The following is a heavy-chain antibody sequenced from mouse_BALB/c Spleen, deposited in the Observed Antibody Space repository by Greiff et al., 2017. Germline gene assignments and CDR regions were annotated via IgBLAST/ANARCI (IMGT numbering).Heavy chain of an antibody. Sequence: VQLKQSGAELVKPGASVKLSCTASGFNIKDTYMHWVKQRPEQGLEWIGRIDPANGNTKYDPKFQGKATITADTSSNTAYLQLSSLTSEDTAVYYCALYYGSSSYAMDYWGQGTSVTVSS. D-gene: IGHD1-1*01. CDR2: IDPANGNT. V-gene: IGHV14-3*02. CDR1: GFNIKDTY. CDR3: ALYYGSSSYAMDY. J-gene: IGHJ4*01.